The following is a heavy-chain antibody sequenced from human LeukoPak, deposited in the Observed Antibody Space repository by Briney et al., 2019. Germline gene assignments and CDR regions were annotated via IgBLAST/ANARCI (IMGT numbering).Heavy chain of an antibody. V-gene: IGHV3-7*03. CDR3: SRSLDY. CDR1: GFPFSDYW. Sequence: PGGSLRLSCAASGFPFSDYWMDWVRQAPGKGMEWVANINQDGRIQYYADSVRGRFIISRNNAKNSLYLQMYSLRAEDTAIYFCSRSLDYLGQGARVTVSS. J-gene: IGHJ4*02. CDR2: INQDGRIQ.